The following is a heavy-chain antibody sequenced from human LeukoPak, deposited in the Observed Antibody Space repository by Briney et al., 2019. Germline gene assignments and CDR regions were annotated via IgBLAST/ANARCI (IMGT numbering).Heavy chain of an antibody. CDR3: ARVGTAMGSSFDY. Sequence: SETLSLTCTVSGGSVSSGSYYWSWIRQPPGKGLEWIGYIYYSGSTNYNPSLKSRVTISVDTSKNQFPLKLSSVTAADTAVYYCARVGTAMGSSFDYWGQGTLVTVSS. V-gene: IGHV4-61*01. CDR1: GGSVSSGSYY. J-gene: IGHJ4*02. CDR2: IYYSGST. D-gene: IGHD5-18*01.